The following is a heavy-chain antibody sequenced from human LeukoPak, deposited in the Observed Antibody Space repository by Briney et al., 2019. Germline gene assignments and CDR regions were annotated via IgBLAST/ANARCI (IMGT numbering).Heavy chain of an antibody. Sequence: ASVKVSCKASGYTLTGYYMHWVRQAPGQGLEWMGWINPNSGGTNYAQKFQGRVTMTRDTSISTAYMELSRLRSDDTAVYYCARVGSYGDHPTDYWGQGTLVTVSS. V-gene: IGHV1-2*02. CDR3: ARVGSYGDHPTDY. J-gene: IGHJ4*02. CDR1: GYTLTGYY. CDR2: INPNSGGT. D-gene: IGHD4-17*01.